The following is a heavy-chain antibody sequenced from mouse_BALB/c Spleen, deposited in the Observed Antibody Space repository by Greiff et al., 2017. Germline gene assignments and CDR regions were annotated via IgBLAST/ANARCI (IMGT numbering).Heavy chain of an antibody. D-gene: IGHD2-10*02. Sequence: QVQLQQPGAELVKPGASVKLSCKASGYTFTSYWMHWVKQRPGQGLEWIGEINPSNGRTNYNEKFKSKATLTVDKSSSTAYMQLSSLTSEDSAVYYCARSGYGNYDYAMDYWGQGTSGTVSS. CDR1: GYTFTSYW. J-gene: IGHJ4*01. CDR3: ARSGYGNYDYAMDY. CDR2: INPSNGRT. V-gene: IGHV1S81*02.